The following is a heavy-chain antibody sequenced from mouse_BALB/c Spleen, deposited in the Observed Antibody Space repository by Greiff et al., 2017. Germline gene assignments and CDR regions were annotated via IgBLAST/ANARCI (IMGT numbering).Heavy chain of an antibody. V-gene: IGHV14-3*02. Sequence: EVQLQQSGAELVKPGASVKLSCTASGFNIKDTYMHWVKQRPEQGLEWIGRIDPANGNTKYDPKFQGKATITADTSSNTAYLQLSSLTSEDTAVYYCARSRDYRYAMDYWGQGTSVTVSS. CDR2: IDPANGNT. J-gene: IGHJ4*01. CDR3: ARSRDYRYAMDY. D-gene: IGHD5-5*01. CDR1: GFNIKDTY.